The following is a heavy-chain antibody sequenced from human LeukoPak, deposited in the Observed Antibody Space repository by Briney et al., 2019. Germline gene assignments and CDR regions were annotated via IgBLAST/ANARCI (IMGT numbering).Heavy chain of an antibody. D-gene: IGHD2-2*01. J-gene: IGHJ4*02. CDR1: GFTFSSYW. CDR2: IKQDGSEK. Sequence: GGSLRLSCVASGFTFSSYWMSWVRQAPGKGLEWVANIKQDGSEKYYVDSVKGRFTISRDNAKNSLYLQMNSLRAEDTAVYYCARGRYQLLTYYWGQGTLVTVSS. CDR3: ARGRYQLLTYY. V-gene: IGHV3-7*01.